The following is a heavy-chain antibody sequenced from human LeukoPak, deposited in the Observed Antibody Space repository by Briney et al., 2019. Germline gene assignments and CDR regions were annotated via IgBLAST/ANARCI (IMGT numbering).Heavy chain of an antibody. Sequence: ASETLSLTCAVYGGSFSGYYWSWIRQPPGKGLEWMGEINHSGSTNYNPSLKSRVTISVDTSKNQFSLKLSSVTAADTAVYYCAGRGSSWYRARFDPWGQGTLVTVSS. J-gene: IGHJ5*02. CDR2: INHSGST. CDR3: AGRGSSWYRARFDP. CDR1: GGSFSGYY. V-gene: IGHV4-34*01. D-gene: IGHD6-13*01.